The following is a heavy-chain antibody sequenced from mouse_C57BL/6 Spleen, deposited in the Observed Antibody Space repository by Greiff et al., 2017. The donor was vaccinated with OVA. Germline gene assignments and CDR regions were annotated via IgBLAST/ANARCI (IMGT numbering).Heavy chain of an antibody. Sequence: EVKVVESEGGLVQPGSSMKLSCTASGFTFSDYYMAWVRQVPEKGLEWVANINYDGSSTYYLDSLKSRFIISRDNAKNILYLQMSSLKSEDTATYYCARVYYGSSSSAWFAYWGQGTLVTVSA. CDR2: INYDGSST. CDR3: ARVYYGSSSSAWFAY. V-gene: IGHV5-16*01. CDR1: GFTFSDYY. J-gene: IGHJ3*01. D-gene: IGHD1-1*01.